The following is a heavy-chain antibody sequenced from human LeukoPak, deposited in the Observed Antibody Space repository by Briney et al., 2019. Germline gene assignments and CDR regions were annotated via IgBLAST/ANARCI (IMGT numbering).Heavy chain of an antibody. D-gene: IGHD6-13*01. CDR1: GYTFTSYY. CDR2: INPSGGST. Sequence: ASVKVSCKASGYTFTSYYMHWVRQAPGQGLEWMGIINPSGGSTSYAQKFQGRVTMTRDTSTSTVYMELSSLRSEDTAVYYCARGGTRKIVAAGPLRTLGGPKNWFDPWGQGTLVTVSS. V-gene: IGHV1-46*01. CDR3: ARGGTRKIVAAGPLRTLGGPKNWFDP. J-gene: IGHJ5*02.